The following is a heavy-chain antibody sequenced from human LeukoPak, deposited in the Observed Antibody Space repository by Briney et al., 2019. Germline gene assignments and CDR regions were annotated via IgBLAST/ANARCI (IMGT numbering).Heavy chain of an antibody. CDR3: ARDREGFGESYFDY. D-gene: IGHD3-10*01. J-gene: IGHJ4*02. CDR1: GFTVSSYN. V-gene: IGHV3-21*01. CDR2: ISTSSSYI. Sequence: GGSLRLSCAASGFTVSSYNMNWVRQAPGKGLEWVSFISTSSSYIYYADSVKGRFTISRDNAKNSLYLQMNSLRAEDTAMYYCARDREGFGESYFDYWGQGTLVTVSS.